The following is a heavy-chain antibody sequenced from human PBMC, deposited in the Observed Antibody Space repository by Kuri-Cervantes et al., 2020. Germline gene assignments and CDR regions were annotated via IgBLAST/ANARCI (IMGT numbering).Heavy chain of an antibody. CDR1: GYTLTSYG. Sequence: ASVTGSWKDPGYTLTSYGISGVRRSPGQGLEWMGWISAYNGDTNYAQKLQGKVTMTTDTSTSTAYMELRSLRSEDTAIYYCANLNNYDSSGYRPFEGFDIWGQGTMVTVSS. D-gene: IGHD3-22*01. CDR2: ISAYNGDT. CDR3: ANLNNYDSSGYRPFEGFDI. J-gene: IGHJ3*02. V-gene: IGHV1-18*01.